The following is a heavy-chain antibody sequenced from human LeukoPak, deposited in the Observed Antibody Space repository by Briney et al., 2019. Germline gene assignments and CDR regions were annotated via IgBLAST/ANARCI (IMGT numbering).Heavy chain of an antibody. V-gene: IGHV4-31*03. CDR3: ARATGGAAAADFDP. J-gene: IGHJ5*02. Sequence: SQTLSLTCTVSGGSISSGGYSWSWIRQHPGKGLEWIGVIYYSGSTSYNPSLKSRVTISIDTSKNKFSLKLSSVTAADTAVYYCARATGGAAAADFDPWGQGTLVTVSS. D-gene: IGHD6-13*01. CDR1: GGSISSGGYS. CDR2: IYYSGST.